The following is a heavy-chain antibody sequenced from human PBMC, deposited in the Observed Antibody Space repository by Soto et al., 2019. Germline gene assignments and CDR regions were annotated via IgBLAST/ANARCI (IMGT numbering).Heavy chain of an antibody. J-gene: IGHJ6*02. CDR3: ARDGVGGGAAGISYYHHGMDV. V-gene: IGHV1-18*01. CDR2: ISTDNGNT. Sequence: SVKLSCKASVYTFTNYGISWVREAPGQGLEWMGWISTDNGNTNSARKLQGRVTMTTDTSTSTAYMELRSLRSDDTAMYYCARDGVGGGAAGISYYHHGMDVWGQGTTVTVPS. CDR1: VYTFTNYG. D-gene: IGHD6-13*01.